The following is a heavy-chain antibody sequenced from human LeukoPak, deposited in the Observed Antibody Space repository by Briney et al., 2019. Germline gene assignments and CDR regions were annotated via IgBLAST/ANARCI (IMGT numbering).Heavy chain of an antibody. CDR2: ISSDGSST. CDR1: GFTFSNHG. J-gene: IGHJ4*02. D-gene: IGHD4-17*01. CDR3: ARDYGEGGYYFDY. Sequence: GGSLRLSCAASGFTFSNHGMHWVRQAPGKGLVWLSRISSDGSSTNYADSVKGRFTISRDNAKNTLYLQMNSLRAEDTAVYYCARDYGEGGYYFDYWGQGTLVTVSS. V-gene: IGHV3-74*01.